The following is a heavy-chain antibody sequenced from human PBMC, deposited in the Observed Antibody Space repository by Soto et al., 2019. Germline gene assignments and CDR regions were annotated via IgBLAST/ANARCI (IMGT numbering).Heavy chain of an antibody. J-gene: IGHJ6*03. Sequence: ASVKVSCKASGSTFTSYHMHWVRQAPGQRLEWMGWINAGNGNTKYSQKLQGRVTFTRDTSASTAYMELSSLKSEDTAVYYCARGGGWSGYTYYMDVWGKGTTVTVSS. D-gene: IGHD3-3*01. CDR2: INAGNGNT. V-gene: IGHV1-3*01. CDR1: GSTFTSYH. CDR3: ARGGGWSGYTYYMDV.